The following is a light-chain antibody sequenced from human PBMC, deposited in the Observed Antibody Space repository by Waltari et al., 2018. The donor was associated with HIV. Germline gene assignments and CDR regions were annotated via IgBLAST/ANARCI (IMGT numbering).Light chain of an antibody. Sequence: EIVLTQSPGTLSLSPGERATLSCRASQSVSSTYLAWYQQKPCQAPRLLIYGASSRATGIPDRFSGSGSGTDFTLTISRLEPEDFAVYYCQQYGSSPMYSFGQGTELEIK. CDR3: QQYGSSPMYS. CDR2: GAS. CDR1: QSVSSTY. V-gene: IGKV3-20*01. J-gene: IGKJ2*03.